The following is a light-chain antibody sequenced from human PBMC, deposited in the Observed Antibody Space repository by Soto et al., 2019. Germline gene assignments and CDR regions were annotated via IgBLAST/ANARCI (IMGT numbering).Light chain of an antibody. CDR1: QRITTNY. CDR2: DAS. J-gene: IGKJ1*01. CDR3: LQYGSSSWT. V-gene: IGKV3-20*01. Sequence: EVVLTQSPGTLSLSPGERDTLSCRASQRITTNYLAWYQQQKPGQAPRRLIYDASKMAIDVPDRFSDSGSGTDLTLAIIRMEPHSLGVYYCLQYGSSSWTFGQVIQVEIK.